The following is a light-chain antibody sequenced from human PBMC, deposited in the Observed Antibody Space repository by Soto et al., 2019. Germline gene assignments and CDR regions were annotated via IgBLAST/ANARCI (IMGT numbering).Light chain of an antibody. CDR2: GAS. CDR1: QTISSW. Sequence: TQSPSTLSGSVGDRVTITCRASQTISSWLAWYQQKPGQAPRLLIYGASSRATGIPDRFSGSGSGTDFTLTISRLEPEDFAVYYCQQYGSSPRTFGQGTKVDIK. V-gene: IGKV3-20*01. CDR3: QQYGSSPRT. J-gene: IGKJ1*01.